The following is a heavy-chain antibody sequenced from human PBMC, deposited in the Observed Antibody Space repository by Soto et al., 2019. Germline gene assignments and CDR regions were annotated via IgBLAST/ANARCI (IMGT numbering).Heavy chain of an antibody. CDR1: CLSFDTGGSY. CDR3: ARKTGYEVFDF. Sequence: TLSLTCTVSCLSFDTGGSYWSWIRHRXGKGMESIGXTYDSXNTRYKHSLTXXVAVSLDTSNKQLFLMLTSVTDADTDVYYCARKTGYEVFDFWGQGTLVTVSS. CDR2: TYDSXNT. D-gene: IGHD5-12*01. V-gene: IGHV4-31*01. J-gene: IGHJ4*02.